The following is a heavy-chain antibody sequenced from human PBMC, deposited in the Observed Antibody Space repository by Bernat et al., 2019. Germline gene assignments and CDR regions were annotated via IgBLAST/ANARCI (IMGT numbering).Heavy chain of an antibody. J-gene: IGHJ4*02. CDR2: IWYDGSNK. V-gene: IGHV3-33*01. D-gene: IGHD4-17*01. CDR3: ARDSNNYGDPEGDY. Sequence: QVQLVESGGGVVQPGRSLRLSCAASGFTFSSYGMHWVRQAPGTGLERVAVIWYDGSNKYYADSVKGRFTISRDNSKNTLYLQINSLRAEDTAVYYCARDSNNYGDPEGDYWGQGTLVTVSS. CDR1: GFTFSSYG.